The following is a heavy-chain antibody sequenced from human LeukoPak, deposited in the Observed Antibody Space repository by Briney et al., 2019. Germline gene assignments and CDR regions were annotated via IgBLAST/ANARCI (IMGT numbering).Heavy chain of an antibody. V-gene: IGHV4-59*08. CDR2: IYYSGST. CDR3: ARQMNWFDP. J-gene: IGHJ5*02. Sequence: SETLSLTCTVSGGSISSYYWSWIRQPPGKGLEWIGYIYYSGSTYYNPSLKSRVTISVDRSKNQFSLKLSSVTAADTAVYYCARQMNWFDPWGQGTLVTVSS. CDR1: GGSISSYY.